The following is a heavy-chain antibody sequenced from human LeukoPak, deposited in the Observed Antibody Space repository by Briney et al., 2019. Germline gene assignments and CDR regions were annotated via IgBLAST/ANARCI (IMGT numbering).Heavy chain of an antibody. CDR2: IKSKTDGGTT. J-gene: IGHJ6*02. V-gene: IGHV3-15*01. Sequence: GGSLRLSCAASGFTFSNAWMSWVRQAPGKGLEWVGRIKSKTDGGTTDYAAPVKGRFTISRDDSKNTLYLQMNSLKTEDTAVYHCTTDSPSLLRYFDWYGMDVWGQGTTVTVSS. CDR3: TTDSPSLLRYFDWYGMDV. D-gene: IGHD3-9*01. CDR1: GFTFSNAW.